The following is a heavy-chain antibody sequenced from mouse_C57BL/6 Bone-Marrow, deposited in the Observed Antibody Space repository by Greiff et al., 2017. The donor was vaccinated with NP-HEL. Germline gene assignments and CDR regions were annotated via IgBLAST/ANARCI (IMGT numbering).Heavy chain of an antibody. Sequence: EVKVEESGGGLVKPGGSLKLSCAASGFTFSDYGMHWVRQAPEKGLEWVAYISSGSSTIYYADTVKGRFTISRDNAKNTLFLQMTSLRSEDTAMYYCARASGYYAMDYWGQGTSVTVSS. D-gene: IGHD1-3*01. CDR3: ARASGYYAMDY. J-gene: IGHJ4*01. CDR2: ISSGSSTI. CDR1: GFTFSDYG. V-gene: IGHV5-17*01.